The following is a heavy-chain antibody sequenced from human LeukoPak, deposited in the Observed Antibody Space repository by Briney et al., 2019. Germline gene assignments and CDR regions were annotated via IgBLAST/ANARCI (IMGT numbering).Heavy chain of an antibody. CDR1: GGSISSSSYY. J-gene: IGHJ5*02. D-gene: IGHD6-6*01. CDR3: ASDEGSSSSWNFNWFDP. V-gene: IGHV4-39*01. CDR2: IYYSGST. Sequence: SETLSLTCTVSGGSISSSSYYWGWIRQPPGKGLEWIGSIYYSGSTYYNPSLKSRVTISVDTSKNQFSLKLSSVTAADTAVYYCASDEGSSSSWNFNWFDPWGQGTLVTASS.